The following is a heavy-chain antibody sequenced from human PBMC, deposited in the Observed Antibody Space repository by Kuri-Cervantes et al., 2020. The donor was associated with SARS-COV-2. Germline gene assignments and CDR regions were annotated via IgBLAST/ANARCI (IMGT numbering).Heavy chain of an antibody. Sequence: GESLKISCAASGFTFSSYGMHWVRQAPGKGLEWVSAISGSGGSTYYADSVKGRFTISRDNSKNTLYLQMNSLRAEDTAVYYCAKGGMTTVTALDWYFDPWGRGTLVTVSS. CDR1: GFTFSSYG. J-gene: IGHJ2*01. V-gene: IGHV3-23*01. CDR2: ISGSGGST. D-gene: IGHD4-17*01. CDR3: AKGGMTTVTALDWYFDP.